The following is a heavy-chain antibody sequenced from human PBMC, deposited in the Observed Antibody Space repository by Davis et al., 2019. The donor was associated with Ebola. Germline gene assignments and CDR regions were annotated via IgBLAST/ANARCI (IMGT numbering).Heavy chain of an antibody. CDR1: GGSFSGYY. Sequence: SETLSLTCAVYGGSFSGYYWTWIRQPPGKGLEWIGEIYHSGSTYYNPSLKSRVTISVDTSKSQFSLKLSSVTAADTAVYYCARFEMATIEGDDAFDIWGQGTRVTVSS. V-gene: IGHV4-34*01. D-gene: IGHD5-24*01. CDR2: IYHSGST. CDR3: ARFEMATIEGDDAFDI. J-gene: IGHJ3*02.